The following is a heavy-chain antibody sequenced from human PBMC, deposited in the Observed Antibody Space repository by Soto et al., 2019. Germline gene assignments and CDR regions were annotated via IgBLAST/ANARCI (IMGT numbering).Heavy chain of an antibody. CDR1: GGTFSSYD. D-gene: IGHD3-22*01. J-gene: IGHJ3*02. CDR2: LIHICGTA. CDR3: ARDRDIDSRDHDAFDI. V-gene: IGHV1-69*01. Sequence: QVQLVQSGAEVKKPESSVKVSCKASGGTFSSYDISWVRQAPGQGLEWMGGLIHICGTANYAQKFQGRVTITADESTSTAYMELSSLRSEDTAVYYCARDRDIDSRDHDAFDIWGQGTMVTVSS.